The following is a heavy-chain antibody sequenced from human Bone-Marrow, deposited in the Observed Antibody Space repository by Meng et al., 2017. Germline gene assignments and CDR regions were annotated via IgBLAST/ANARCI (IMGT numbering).Heavy chain of an antibody. Sequence: GESLKISCAASGFTFSSYNMHWVRQTPGEGLVWVSRINTDASITTYADSVKGRFTISRDDAKNTVYLQMNSLRAEDTAVYYCARDADWVIFDHWGQGALVTCAS. CDR3: ARDADWVIFDH. CDR2: INTDASIT. D-gene: IGHD3-9*01. V-gene: IGHV3-74*03. J-gene: IGHJ4*02. CDR1: GFTFSSYN.